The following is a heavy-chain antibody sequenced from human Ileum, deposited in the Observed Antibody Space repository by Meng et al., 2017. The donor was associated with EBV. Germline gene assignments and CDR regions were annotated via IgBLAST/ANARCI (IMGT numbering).Heavy chain of an antibody. V-gene: IGHV3-15*01. D-gene: IGHD3-10*01. CDR3: ATDYPFGSGYKS. Sequence: EXQLVEXXXGLVKPGXSLRLPXVVSGFTFTDAWMSGVCQAPGKGLEWVGRIKSEPAGGTTDYAAPVKGRFTISRDESEDTLYLQMNSLKTEDTAVYYCATDYPFGSGYKSWGQGTLVTVSS. CDR1: GFTFTDAW. J-gene: IGHJ5*02. CDR2: IKSEPAGGTT.